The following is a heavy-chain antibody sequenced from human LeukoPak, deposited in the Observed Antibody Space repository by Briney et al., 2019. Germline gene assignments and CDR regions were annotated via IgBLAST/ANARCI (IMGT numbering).Heavy chain of an antibody. CDR3: ARVPYYYDSSGYHYYFDY. D-gene: IGHD3-22*01. CDR1: GRSISSGSYY. V-gene: IGHV4-61*02. Sequence: SQTLSLTCTVSGRSISSGSYYWSWIRQPAGKGLEWIGRIYTSGTTNYNPSLKSRVTISVDTSKKQFSLKLSSVTAADTAVYYCARVPYYYDSSGYHYYFDYWGQGTLVTVSS. CDR2: IYTSGTT. J-gene: IGHJ4*02.